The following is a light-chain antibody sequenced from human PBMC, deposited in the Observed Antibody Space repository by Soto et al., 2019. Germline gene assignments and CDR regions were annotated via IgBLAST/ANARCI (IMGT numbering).Light chain of an antibody. V-gene: IGLV8-61*01. CDR2: STN. CDR1: SGSVSTNHY. CDR3: VLYMGSGVGV. Sequence: QAVVTQEPSFSVSPGGTVTLTCAFSSGSVSTNHYPSWCQQTPGQAPRTLIYSTNTRSSGVPDRFSGSIRGNKAALTITGAPADDEYYYYWVLYMGSGVGVFGGGTQLTVL. J-gene: IGLJ7*01.